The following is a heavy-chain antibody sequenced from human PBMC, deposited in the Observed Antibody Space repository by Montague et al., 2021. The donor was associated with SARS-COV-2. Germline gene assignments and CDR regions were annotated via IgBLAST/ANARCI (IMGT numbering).Heavy chain of an antibody. J-gene: IGHJ2*01. CDR1: GDSISRYY. CDR3: AGAIWHIDV. Sequence: SETLSLTCSVSGDSISRYYWSWIRQSDGKGLEWVGRIYTGGYVNYNPALQSRVSMSVDTSKSQVSLNVTSVTAADTAVYYCAGAIWHIDVWGRGILVTVSS. CDR2: IYTGGYV. V-gene: IGHV4-4*07.